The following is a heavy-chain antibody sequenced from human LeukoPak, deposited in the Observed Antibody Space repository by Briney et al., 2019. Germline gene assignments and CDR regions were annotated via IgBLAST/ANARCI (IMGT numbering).Heavy chain of an antibody. CDR3: ARQIRYTYDPNWFHP. CDR2: IYHGGNI. Sequence: SETLSLTCSVSGDSIAATSYYWAWIRQPPGKGLEWIGSIYHGGNINYDPSLQSRVTISIDTSKNQFSLSLTSVTAADTAVYFCARQIRYTYDPNWFHPWGQGTLVTVSS. CDR1: GDSIAATSYY. D-gene: IGHD5-12*01. J-gene: IGHJ5*02. V-gene: IGHV4-39*01.